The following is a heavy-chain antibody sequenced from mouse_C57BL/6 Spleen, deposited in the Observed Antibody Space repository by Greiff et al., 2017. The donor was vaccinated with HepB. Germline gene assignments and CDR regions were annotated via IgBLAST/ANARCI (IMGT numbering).Heavy chain of an antibody. J-gene: IGHJ4*01. Sequence: EVKLMESGGGLVQPGGSLKLSCAASGFTFSDYYMYWVRQTPEKRLEWVAYISNGGGSTYYPDTVKGRFTIARDNAKNTLYLQMSRLKSEDTAMYYCARHENLLWYAMDYWGQGTSVTVSS. V-gene: IGHV5-12*01. CDR1: GFTFSDYY. D-gene: IGHD2-10*01. CDR3: ARHENLLWYAMDY. CDR2: ISNGGGST.